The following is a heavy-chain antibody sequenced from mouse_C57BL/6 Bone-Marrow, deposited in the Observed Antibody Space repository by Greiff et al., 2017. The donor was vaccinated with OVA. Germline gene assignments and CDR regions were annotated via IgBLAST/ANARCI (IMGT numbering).Heavy chain of an antibody. CDR3: TREGTTVWYFDV. CDR2: ISSGGDYI. V-gene: IGHV5-9-1*02. D-gene: IGHD1-1*01. Sequence: EVQGVESGGGLVKPGGSLKLSCAASGFTFSSYAMSWVRQTPEKRLEWVAYISSGGDYIYYADTVKGRFTISRDNARNTLYLQMSSLKSEDTAMYYCTREGTTVWYFDVWGTGTTVTVSS. J-gene: IGHJ1*03. CDR1: GFTFSSYA.